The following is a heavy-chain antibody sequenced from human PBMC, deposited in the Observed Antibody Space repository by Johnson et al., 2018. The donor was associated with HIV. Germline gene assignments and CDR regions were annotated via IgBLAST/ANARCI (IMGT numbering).Heavy chain of an antibody. CDR1: GFTFSNYG. Sequence: MQLVESGGGVVQPGRSLRLSCAASGFTFSNYGMHWVRQAPGKGLEWVAVITFEGSVKYYADSVKGRVTISRDDSKNTLYLRLNSLRPEDSAVYYCAKDVSVVTPSGSFDIWGQGTRVTVSS. D-gene: IGHD4-23*01. J-gene: IGHJ3*02. CDR2: ITFEGSVK. CDR3: AKDVSVVTPSGSFDI. V-gene: IGHV3-30*18.